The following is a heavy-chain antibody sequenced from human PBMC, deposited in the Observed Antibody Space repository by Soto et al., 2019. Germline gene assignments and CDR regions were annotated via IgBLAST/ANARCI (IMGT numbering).Heavy chain of an antibody. CDR1: GFTFSSYA. J-gene: IGHJ4*02. D-gene: IGHD2-2*01. CDR2: ISGSGGST. V-gene: IGHV3-23*01. Sequence: GGSLRLSCAASGFTFSSYAMSWVRQAPGKGLEWVSAISGSGGSTYYADSVKGRFTISRDNSKNTLYLQMNSLRAEDTAVYYCAKVVVPAAMKLGYFDYWGQGTLVTVSS. CDR3: AKVVVPAAMKLGYFDY.